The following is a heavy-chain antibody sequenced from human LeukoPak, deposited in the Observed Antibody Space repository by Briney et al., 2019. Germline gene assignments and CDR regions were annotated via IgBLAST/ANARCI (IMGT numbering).Heavy chain of an antibody. CDR2: IYYSGST. V-gene: IGHV4-39*01. CDR3: ARQYGGNGYYFDY. D-gene: IGHD4-23*01. Sequence: SETLSLTCTVSGGSISSSSYYWGWIRQPPGKGLEWIGSIYYSGSTYYNPSLKSRVTISVDTSKNQFSLKLSSVTAADTTVYYCARQYGGNGYYFDYWGQGTLVTVSS. CDR1: GGSISSSSYY. J-gene: IGHJ4*02.